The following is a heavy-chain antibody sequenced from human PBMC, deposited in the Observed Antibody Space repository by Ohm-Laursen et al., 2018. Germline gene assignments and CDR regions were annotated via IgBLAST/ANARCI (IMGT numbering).Heavy chain of an antibody. CDR3: ARAQNTMVRGVIPRPNWFDP. D-gene: IGHD3-10*01. CDR1: DGSISSYY. CDR2: IYHSGST. Sequence: GTLSLTCTVSDGSISSYYWGWIRQPPGKGLEWIGTIYHSGSTNYNPSLKSRVTISVDTSKNQFSLKLSSVTAADTAVYYCARAQNTMVRGVIPRPNWFDPWGHGTLVTVSS. V-gene: IGHV4-59*08. J-gene: IGHJ5*02.